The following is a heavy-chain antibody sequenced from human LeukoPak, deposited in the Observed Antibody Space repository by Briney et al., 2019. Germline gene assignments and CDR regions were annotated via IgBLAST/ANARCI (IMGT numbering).Heavy chain of an antibody. J-gene: IGHJ4*02. D-gene: IGHD3-22*01. CDR2: MNPNSGNP. CDR3: ARGQYYYDSSGSFPFDY. CDR1: VYTFTSYD. Sequence: GGSVKVSCKASVYTFTSYDINWVRQATGQGLEWMGWMNPNSGNPGYAQKFQGRVTMTRNTSISTAYMELSSLRSEDTAVYYCARGQYYYDSSGSFPFDYWGQGTLVTASS. V-gene: IGHV1-8*01.